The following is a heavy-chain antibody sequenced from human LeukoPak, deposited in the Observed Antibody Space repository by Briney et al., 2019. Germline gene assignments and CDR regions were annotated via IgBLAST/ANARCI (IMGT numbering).Heavy chain of an antibody. CDR3: ARELVPIAAAGTIGWFDP. CDR1: GYTFTSYG. V-gene: IGHV1-18*01. J-gene: IGHJ5*02. CDR2: ISAYNGNT. D-gene: IGHD6-13*01. Sequence: ASVKVSCKASGYTFTSYGISWVRQAPGRGLEWMGWISAYNGNTNYAQKLQGRVTMTTDTSTSTAYMELRGLRSDDTAVYYCARELVPIAAAGTIGWFDPWGQGTLVTVSS.